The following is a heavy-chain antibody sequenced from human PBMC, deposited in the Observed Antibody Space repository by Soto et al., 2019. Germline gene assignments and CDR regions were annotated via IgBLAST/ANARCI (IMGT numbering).Heavy chain of an antibody. D-gene: IGHD3-22*01. J-gene: IGHJ4*02. V-gene: IGHV4-39*01. CDR2: IYYGRST. Sequence: SETLSLTCTVSGGSISSGSYYWGWIRQPPGKGLEWIGSIYYGRSTNYNPSLKSRVTISVDTSKNQFSLKVSSVTAADTAVYYCARQEGSYYDSGGFYSAVDYWGQGTLVTVSS. CDR1: GGSISSGSYY. CDR3: ARQEGSYYDSGGFYSAVDY.